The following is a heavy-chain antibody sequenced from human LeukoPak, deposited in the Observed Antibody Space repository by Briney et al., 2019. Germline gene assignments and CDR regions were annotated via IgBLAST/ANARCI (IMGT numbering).Heavy chain of an antibody. J-gene: IGHJ4*02. Sequence: GGSLRLSCAASGFTFSTYGMHWVRQAPGKGLEWVAFIRYDAINKYYADSVKGRFTISRDNSKNTLYLQMNSLRAEDTAVYYCAKDGSSGLDYWGQGTLVTVSS. V-gene: IGHV3-30*02. CDR2: IRYDAINK. D-gene: IGHD6-6*01. CDR1: GFTFSTYG. CDR3: AKDGSSGLDY.